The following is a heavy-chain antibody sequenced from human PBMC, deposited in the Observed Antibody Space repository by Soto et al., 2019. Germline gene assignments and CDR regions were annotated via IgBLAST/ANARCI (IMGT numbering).Heavy chain of an antibody. CDR2: ISYDGSNK. D-gene: IGHD4-17*01. Sequence: QVQLVESGGGVVQPGRSLRLSCAASGFTFSSYGMHWVRQAPGKGLEWEAVISYDGSNKYYADSVKGRFTISRDNSKNKLYLQLNSLRAEDTAVYYCAKLAYGDYGSYWGQGTLVTVSS. CDR1: GFTFSSYG. CDR3: AKLAYGDYGSY. J-gene: IGHJ4*02. V-gene: IGHV3-30*18.